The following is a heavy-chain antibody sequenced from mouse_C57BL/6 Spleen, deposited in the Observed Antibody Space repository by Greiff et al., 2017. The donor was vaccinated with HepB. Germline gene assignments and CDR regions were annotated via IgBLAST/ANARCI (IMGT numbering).Heavy chain of an antibody. D-gene: IGHD3-1*01. CDR2: ISSGGDYI. V-gene: IGHV5-9-1*02. J-gene: IGHJ2*01. CDR3: TRISGDFDY. Sequence: EVQVVESGEGLVKPGGSLKLSCAASGFTFSSYAMSWVRQTPEKRLEWVAYISSGGDYIYYADTVKGRFTISRDNARNTLYLRMSSLKSEDTAMYYCTRISGDFDYWGQGTTLTVSS. CDR1: GFTFSSYA.